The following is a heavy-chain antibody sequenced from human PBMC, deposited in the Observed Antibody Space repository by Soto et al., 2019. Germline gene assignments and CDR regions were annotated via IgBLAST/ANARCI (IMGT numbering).Heavy chain of an antibody. V-gene: IGHV1-24*01. D-gene: IGHD3-22*01. J-gene: IGHJ3*02. CDR3: AISKYYYDSSYYYAPTPAFDI. CDR2: FDPEDSKT. CDR1: GYTLTELS. Sequence: GAPVKVSRKVSGYTLTELSMHWVRQAPGKGAEWVGGFDPEDSKTIYTQKFQGRVTMTEDTSTDTAYMELSSLRSEDAAVYYCAISKYYYDSSYYYAPTPAFDIWGQGTMVTVSS.